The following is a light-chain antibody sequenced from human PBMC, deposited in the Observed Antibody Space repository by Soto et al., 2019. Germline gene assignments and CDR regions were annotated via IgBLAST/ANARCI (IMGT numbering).Light chain of an antibody. CDR1: SGDVGDYNY. V-gene: IGLV2-8*01. CDR2: EVS. Sequence: QSALTQPPSASGSPGQSVTISCTGTSGDVGDYNYVSWYQQHPGKAPRLLIYEVSRRPSGVPDRFSGSKSGNTASLTVSGLQADDEADYYCSSYAGSNNPVIFGGGTK. CDR3: SSYAGSNNPVI. J-gene: IGLJ2*01.